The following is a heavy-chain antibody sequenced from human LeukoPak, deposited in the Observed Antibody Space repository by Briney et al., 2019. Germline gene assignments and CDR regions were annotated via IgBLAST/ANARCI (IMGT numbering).Heavy chain of an antibody. CDR2: ISYDGSNK. CDR3: ASERTYYDFWSGYRSLFDY. Sequence: PGGSLRLSCAASGFTFSSYAMHWVRQAPGKGLEGVAVISYDGSNKYYADSVKGRFTISRGNSKNTLYLQMNSLRAEDTAVYYCASERTYYDFWSGYRSLFDYWGQGTLVTVSS. J-gene: IGHJ4*02. V-gene: IGHV3-30*04. D-gene: IGHD3-3*01. CDR1: GFTFSSYA.